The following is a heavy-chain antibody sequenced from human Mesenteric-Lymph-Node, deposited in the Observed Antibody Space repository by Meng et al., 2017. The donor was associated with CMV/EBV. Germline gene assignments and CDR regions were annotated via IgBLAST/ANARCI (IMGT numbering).Heavy chain of an antibody. CDR3: ARGFRGDYIFNYFDP. CDR1: GGAFSGYY. Sequence: AVYGGAFSGYYWSWIRQPPGKGLEWIGEINHSGSTNYNPSLKSRVIISVDTSKNHFALRLSSVTAADTAVYYCARGFRGDYIFNYFDPWGQGTLVTVSS. CDR2: INHSGST. J-gene: IGHJ5*02. D-gene: IGHD4-17*01. V-gene: IGHV4-34*01.